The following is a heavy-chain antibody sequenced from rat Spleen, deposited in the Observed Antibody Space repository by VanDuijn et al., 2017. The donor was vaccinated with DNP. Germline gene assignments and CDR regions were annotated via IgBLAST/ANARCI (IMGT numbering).Heavy chain of an antibody. CDR3: ARLPLHTTGPPFDY. D-gene: IGHD1-7*01. CDR1: GFTFSNYY. V-gene: IGHV5-25*01. J-gene: IGHJ2*01. CDR2: ISTSGSRT. Sequence: EVQLVESGGGLVQPGRSLKLSCAASGFTFSNYYMAWVRQAPKKGLEWVATISTSGSRTYYPDSVKGRFTISRDNAKSSLYLQMNSLKSEDTATYYCARLPLHTTGPPFDYWGQGVMVTVSS.